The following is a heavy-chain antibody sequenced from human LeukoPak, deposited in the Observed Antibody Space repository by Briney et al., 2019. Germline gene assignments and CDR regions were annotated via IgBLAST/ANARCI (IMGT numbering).Heavy chain of an antibody. CDR1: GGTFSSYA. CDR2: IIPIFGIA. V-gene: IGHV1-69*04. D-gene: IGHD2-8*01. Sequence: GASVKVSCKASGGTFSSYAISWVRQAPGQGLEWMGRIIPIFGIANYAQKFQGRVTITADKSTSTAYMELSSLRSEDTAVYYCARAQYPNAYAFDIWGQGTMVTVSS. CDR3: ARAQYPNAYAFDI. J-gene: IGHJ3*02.